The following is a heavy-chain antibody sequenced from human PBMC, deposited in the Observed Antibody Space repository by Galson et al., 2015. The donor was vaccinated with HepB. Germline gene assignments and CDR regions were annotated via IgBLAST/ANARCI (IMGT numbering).Heavy chain of an antibody. CDR2: ISYDGSNK. Sequence: SLRLSCAASGFTFSSYGMHWVRQAPGKGLEWVAVISYDGSNKYYADSVKGRFTISRDNSKNTLYLQMNSLRAEDTAVYYCANSGGYWGQGTPVTVSS. J-gene: IGHJ4*02. D-gene: IGHD3-10*01. CDR1: GFTFSSYG. V-gene: IGHV3-30*18. CDR3: ANSGGY.